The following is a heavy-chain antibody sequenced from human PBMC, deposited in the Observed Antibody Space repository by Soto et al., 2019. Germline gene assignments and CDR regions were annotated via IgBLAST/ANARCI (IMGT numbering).Heavy chain of an antibody. CDR1: GGTFSSYA. CDR2: IIPIFGTA. CDR3: ARGPTDCSSTSCDRGAHPINNWFDP. Sequence: SVKVSCKASGGTFSSYAISWVRQAPGQGLEWMGGIIPIFGTANYAQKFQGRVTITADESTSTAYMELSSLRSEDTAVYYCARGPTDCSSTSCDRGAHPINNWFDPCGQGTLVSVYS. J-gene: IGHJ5*02. V-gene: IGHV1-69*13. D-gene: IGHD2-2*01.